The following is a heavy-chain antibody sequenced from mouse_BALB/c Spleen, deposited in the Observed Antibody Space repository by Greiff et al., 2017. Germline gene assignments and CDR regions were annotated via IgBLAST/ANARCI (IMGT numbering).Heavy chain of an antibody. CDR3: DYDDAMDY. Sequence: EVQLQQSGAELVKPGASVKLSCTASGFNIKDTYMHWVKQRPEQGLEWIGRIDPANGNTKYDPKFQGKATITADTSSNTAYLQLSSLTSEDTAVYYCDYDDAMDYWGQGTSVTVSS. D-gene: IGHD2-4*01. CDR1: GFNIKDTY. J-gene: IGHJ4*01. V-gene: IGHV14-3*02. CDR2: IDPANGNT.